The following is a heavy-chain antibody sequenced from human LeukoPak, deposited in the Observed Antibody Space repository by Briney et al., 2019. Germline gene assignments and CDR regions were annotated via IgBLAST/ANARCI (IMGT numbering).Heavy chain of an antibody. CDR3: PQDASSWRGYYDY. CDR2: ISGSAGST. D-gene: IGHD6-13*01. Sequence: PGGSLRLSCAASGFIFSTYAMTWVRQAPGKGLEWVSTISGSAGSTNYGDSVRGRFTISRDNSKNTLYLQMNSLRAEDTAVYYCPQDASSWRGYYDYWGQGTLVTVSS. CDR1: GFIFSTYA. J-gene: IGHJ4*02. V-gene: IGHV3-23*01.